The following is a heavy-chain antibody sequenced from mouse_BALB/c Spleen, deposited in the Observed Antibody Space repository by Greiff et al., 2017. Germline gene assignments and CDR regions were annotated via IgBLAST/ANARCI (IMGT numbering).Heavy chain of an antibody. D-gene: IGHD1-1*01. Sequence: VQRVESGPGLVQPSQSLSITCTVSGFSLTSYGVHWVRQSPGKGLEWLGVIWSGGSTDYNAAFISRLSISKDNSKSQVFFKMNSLQANDTAIYYCARSYYGSVYFDVWGAGTTVTVSS. CDR2: IWSGGST. V-gene: IGHV2-2*02. J-gene: IGHJ1*01. CDR3: ARSYYGSVYFDV. CDR1: GFSLTSYG.